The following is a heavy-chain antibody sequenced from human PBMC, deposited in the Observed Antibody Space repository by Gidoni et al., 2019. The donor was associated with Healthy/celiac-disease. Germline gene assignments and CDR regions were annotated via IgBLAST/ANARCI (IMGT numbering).Heavy chain of an antibody. J-gene: IGHJ4*02. V-gene: IGHV3-30-3*01. CDR1: GFTFSSYA. CDR2: ISYDGSNK. Sequence: QVQLVESGGGVVQPGRSLRLSCAASGFTFSSYAMHWVRQAPGKGLEWVAVISYDGSNKYYADSVKGRFTISRDNSKNTLYLQMNSLRAEDTAVYYCARDWYSSGHFDYWGQGTLVTVSS. D-gene: IGHD6-19*01. CDR3: ARDWYSSGHFDY.